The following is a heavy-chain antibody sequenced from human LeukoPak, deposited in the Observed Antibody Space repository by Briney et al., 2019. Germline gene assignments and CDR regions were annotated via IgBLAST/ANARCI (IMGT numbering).Heavy chain of an antibody. Sequence: GGSLRLSCTASGFTFSNFWMAWVRQAPGKGLEWVANIKPDGSIQFCGDSVKGRFTISRDNAKNSLYLQMNDLRAEDTALYYCATSYDSSGCDWGQGTLVTVSS. CDR1: GFTFSNFW. D-gene: IGHD3-22*01. CDR3: ATSYDSSGCD. J-gene: IGHJ4*02. CDR2: IKPDGSIQ. V-gene: IGHV3-7*01.